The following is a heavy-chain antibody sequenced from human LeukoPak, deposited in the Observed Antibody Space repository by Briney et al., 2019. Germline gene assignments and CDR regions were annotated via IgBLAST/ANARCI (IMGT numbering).Heavy chain of an antibody. CDR3: ATRKVGYGGNSHGAFDI. Sequence: GGSLRLSCAASGFTFDDYGMSWVRQAPGKGLEWVSGTNWNGGSTGYADSVKGRFTISRDNARNSLYLQMNSLGAEDTAVYYCATRKVGYGGNSHGAFDIWGQGTMVTVSS. D-gene: IGHD4-23*01. CDR2: TNWNGGST. V-gene: IGHV3-20*04. J-gene: IGHJ3*02. CDR1: GFTFDDYG.